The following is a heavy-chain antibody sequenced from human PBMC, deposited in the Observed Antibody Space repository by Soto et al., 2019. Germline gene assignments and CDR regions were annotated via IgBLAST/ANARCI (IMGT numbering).Heavy chain of an antibody. D-gene: IGHD6-6*01. CDR2: IDPSDSYT. CDR1: GYSFTSYW. V-gene: IGHV5-10-1*01. J-gene: IGHJ6*02. Sequence: GESLKISCKGSGYSFTSYWISWVRQMPGKGLEWMGRIDPSDSYTNYSPSFQGHVTISADKSISTAYLQWSSLKASDTAMYYCARHEIAARRSYYYGMDVWGQGTTVTVS. CDR3: ARHEIAARRSYYYGMDV.